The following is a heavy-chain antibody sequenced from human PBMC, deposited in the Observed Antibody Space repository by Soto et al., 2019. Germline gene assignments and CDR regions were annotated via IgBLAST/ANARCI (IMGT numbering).Heavy chain of an antibody. CDR1: GFTFSSYG. CDR2: IGYDGSNK. CDR3: ARDGPLEWLSRLGMDV. D-gene: IGHD3-3*01. Sequence: QVQLVESGGGVVQPGRSLRLSCAASGFTFSSYGMNWVRQAPGKGLEWVAVIGYDGSNKYYADSVKGRFTISRDNSKNTLYVQMNSLRAEDTAVYYCARDGPLEWLSRLGMDVWGQGTTVTVSS. V-gene: IGHV3-33*01. J-gene: IGHJ6*02.